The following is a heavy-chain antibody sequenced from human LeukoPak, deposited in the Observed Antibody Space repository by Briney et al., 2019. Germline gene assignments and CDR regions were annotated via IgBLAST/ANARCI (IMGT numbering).Heavy chain of an antibody. Sequence: GGSLRLSCTASGFTFSSYTMSWVRQTPGKGLKWVSTITTGGPNTYYADSVKGRFTVSRDDSKNTLYLQMDSLRAEDTAVYYCAKDGGLWVSAHWGDSWGRGTLVTVSS. J-gene: IGHJ4*02. V-gene: IGHV3-23*01. CDR3: AKDGGLWVSAHWGDS. CDR2: ITTGGPNT. CDR1: GFTFSSYT. D-gene: IGHD7-27*01.